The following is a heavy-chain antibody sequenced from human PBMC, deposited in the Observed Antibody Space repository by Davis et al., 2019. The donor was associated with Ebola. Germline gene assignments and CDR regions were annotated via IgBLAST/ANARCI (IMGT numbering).Heavy chain of an antibody. CDR1: GDSISSDY. Sequence: SETLSLTCTVSGDSISSDYWSWIRQSPGKGLEWIGYIYYSGSTKYNPSLKSRVTISVDTSKNQFSLKLSSVTAADTAVYYCARGGGVVITPWGQGTLVTVSS. D-gene: IGHD3-3*01. J-gene: IGHJ5*02. CDR3: ARGGGVVITP. CDR2: IYYSGST. V-gene: IGHV4-59*01.